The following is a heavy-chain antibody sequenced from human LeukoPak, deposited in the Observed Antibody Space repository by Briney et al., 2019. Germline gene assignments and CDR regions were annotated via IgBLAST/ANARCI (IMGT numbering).Heavy chain of an antibody. J-gene: IGHJ5*02. D-gene: IGHD2/OR15-2a*01. V-gene: IGHV1-2*02. CDR2: INPNSGGT. CDR3: ARDSPQWGLIVGWFDP. CDR1: GYTFTGYY. Sequence: ASVKVSCKASGYTFTGYYMHWVRQAPGQGLEWMGWINPNSGGTNYAQKFQGRVTMTRDTSISTAYMELRSLRSDDTAVYYCARDSPQWGLIVGWFDPWGQGTLVTVSS.